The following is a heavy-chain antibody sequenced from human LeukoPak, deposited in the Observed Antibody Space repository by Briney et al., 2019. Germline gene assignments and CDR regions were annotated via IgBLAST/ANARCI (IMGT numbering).Heavy chain of an antibody. D-gene: IGHD2-15*01. CDR2: IWYDGSTK. Sequence: PGGSLRLSCAASGFTFSSYGMHWVRQAPDKGLEWVAVIWYDGSTKYYADSVKGRFTISRDNSKNTLYLQMNSLRAEDTAVYYCARDGCSGGSRYYAGYFDYWGQGTLVTVSS. J-gene: IGHJ4*02. V-gene: IGHV3-33*01. CDR3: ARDGCSGGSRYYAGYFDY. CDR1: GFTFSSYG.